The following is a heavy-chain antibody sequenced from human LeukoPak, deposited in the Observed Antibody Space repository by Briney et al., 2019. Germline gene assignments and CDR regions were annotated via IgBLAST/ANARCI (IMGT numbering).Heavy chain of an antibody. CDR3: ASQYYDSSGYPPYWYFDL. J-gene: IGHJ2*01. CDR2: IYYSGST. D-gene: IGHD3-22*01. Sequence: SESLSLTCTVSGGSVGSGSYYWSWIRQPPGKGLEWIGYIYYSGSTNYNPSLKSRVTMSVDTSKNQFSLKLSSVTAADTAVYYCASQYYDSSGYPPYWYFDLWGRGTLVTVSS. V-gene: IGHV4-61*01. CDR1: GGSVGSGSYY.